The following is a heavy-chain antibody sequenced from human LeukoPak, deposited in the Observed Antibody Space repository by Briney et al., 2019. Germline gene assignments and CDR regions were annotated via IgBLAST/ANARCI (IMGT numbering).Heavy chain of an antibody. CDR1: GFPFSAYA. CDR2: MPYDGNDK. D-gene: IGHD4-17*01. V-gene: IGHV3-30*04. Sequence: GRSLRLSCAASGFPFSAYAMHWVRQAPGKGLEWVAVMPYDGNDKDYADSVKGRFTISRDKSKNTLYLQMNSLRAEDAAVYYCARDHDYGDYRPDYWGQGTLVTVSS. J-gene: IGHJ4*02. CDR3: ARDHDYGDYRPDY.